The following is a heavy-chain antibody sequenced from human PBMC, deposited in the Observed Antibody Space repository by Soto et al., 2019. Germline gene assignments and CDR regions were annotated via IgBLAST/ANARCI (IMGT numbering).Heavy chain of an antibody. CDR3: VRASYYGSGSWNFDS. V-gene: IGHV3-72*01. D-gene: IGHD3-10*01. J-gene: IGHJ4*02. Sequence: EVQLVECGGGLVKPGGSRRLSCADCGFTLSDHYMDWVRQPPGKVLEWVGRTRNKANRYTTEYAASVKGRFTVSSDDSLNSRYLQMTSLKTEDTTVYYCVRASYYGSGSWNFDSWGQGTLVTVSS. CDR2: TRNKANRYTT. CDR1: GFTLSDHY.